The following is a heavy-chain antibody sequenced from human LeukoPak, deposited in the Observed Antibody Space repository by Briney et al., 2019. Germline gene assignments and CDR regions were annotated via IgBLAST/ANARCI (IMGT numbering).Heavy chain of an antibody. CDR3: ARGDSSGWYQSSLYYFDY. CDR1: GYTFTSYD. CDR2: RNPNSGNT. Sequence: ASVKFSCKASGYTFTSYDINWVRQATGQGLEWMGWRNPNSGNTGYPQKFQGRVTMTRNTSISTAYMELSSLRSEDTAVYYCARGDSSGWYQSSLYYFDYWGQGTLVTVSS. V-gene: IGHV1-8*01. D-gene: IGHD6-19*01. J-gene: IGHJ4*02.